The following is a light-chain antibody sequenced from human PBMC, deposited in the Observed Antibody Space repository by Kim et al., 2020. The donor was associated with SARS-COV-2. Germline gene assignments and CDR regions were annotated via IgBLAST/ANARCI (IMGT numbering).Light chain of an antibody. V-gene: IGLV1-44*01. CDR3: ASWDDSLNGAV. Sequence: QSVLTQPPSASGTPGQWVTISCSGSTSNIGSSTVHWYRQFPGTAPKLLIYANDQRPSGVPDRFSGSKSGTSASLAISGLQSDDEADYYCASWDDSLNGAVFGGGTQLTVL. CDR2: AND. J-gene: IGLJ7*01. CDR1: TSNIGSST.